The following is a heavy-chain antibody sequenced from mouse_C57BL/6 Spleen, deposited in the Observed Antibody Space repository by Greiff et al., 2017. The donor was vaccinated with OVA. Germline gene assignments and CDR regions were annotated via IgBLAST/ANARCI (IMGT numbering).Heavy chain of an antibody. J-gene: IGHJ4*01. V-gene: IGHV1-15*01. Sequence: QVHVKQSGAELVRPGASVTLSCKASGYTFTDYEMHWVKQTPVHGLEWIGAIDPETGGTAYNQKFKGKAILTADKSSSTAYMELRSLTSEDSAVYYCTRKSYMDYWGQGTSVTVSS. CDR2: IDPETGGT. CDR3: TRKSYMDY. CDR1: GYTFTDYE.